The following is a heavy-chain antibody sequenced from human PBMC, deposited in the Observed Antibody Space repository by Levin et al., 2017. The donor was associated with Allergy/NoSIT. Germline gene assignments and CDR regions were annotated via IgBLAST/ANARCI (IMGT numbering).Heavy chain of an antibody. CDR2: IFTGGKI. J-gene: IGHJ2*01. Sequence: QAGGSLRLSCAASGFTLSNNYMSWVRQAPGKGLEWVSVIFTGGKIYYADSVKGRFTISRDNSKNTLYLQMNSLRAEDTAVYYCSRDRSYTRWPYWYFDLWGRGSLVTVSS. D-gene: IGHD3-10*01. CDR3: SRDRSYTRWPYWYFDL. V-gene: IGHV3-53*01. CDR1: GFTLSNNY.